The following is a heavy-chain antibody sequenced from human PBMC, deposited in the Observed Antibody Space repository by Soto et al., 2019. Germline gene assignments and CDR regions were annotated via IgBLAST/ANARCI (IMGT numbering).Heavy chain of an antibody. Sequence: GGSLRLSCAASGFTFDDYAMHWVRQAPGKGLEWVSGISWNSGSIGYADSVKGRFTISRDNAKNSLYLQMNSLRAEDTALYYCAKEHTQVQLERRHYYYYMDVWGKGTTVTVSS. CDR2: ISWNSGSI. CDR1: GFTFDDYA. CDR3: AKEHTQVQLERRHYYYYMDV. J-gene: IGHJ6*03. V-gene: IGHV3-9*01. D-gene: IGHD1-1*01.